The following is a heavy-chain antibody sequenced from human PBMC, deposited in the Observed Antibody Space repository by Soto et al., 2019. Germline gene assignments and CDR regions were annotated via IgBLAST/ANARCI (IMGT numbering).Heavy chain of an antibody. D-gene: IGHD6-6*01. CDR2: ISGYNGNT. CDR1: GYTFSSYG. CDR3: AREGQLGY. J-gene: IGHJ4*02. Sequence: QVQLVQSGAEVKKPGASVKVSCKTSGYTFSSYGFSWVRQAPGQGLEWIGWISGYNGNTNYAQRFQGRVTMTTDTSTSTAYRELRSLRSGDTAVYYCAREGQLGYWGQGTLVTVSS. V-gene: IGHV1-18*01.